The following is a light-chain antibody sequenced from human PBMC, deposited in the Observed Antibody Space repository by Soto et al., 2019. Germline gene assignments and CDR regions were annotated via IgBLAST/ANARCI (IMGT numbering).Light chain of an antibody. Sequence: DIQMTQSPSTLSASVGDRVAITCRASQNINSKLAWYQKKPGKAPKLLISDAYSLESGVPSRFSGSGSGTEFTLTIGGLQPDDFANYYCQQYDTYFRYTFGQGTTLDIK. CDR2: DAY. CDR3: QQYDTYFRYT. J-gene: IGKJ2*01. V-gene: IGKV1-5*01. CDR1: QNINSK.